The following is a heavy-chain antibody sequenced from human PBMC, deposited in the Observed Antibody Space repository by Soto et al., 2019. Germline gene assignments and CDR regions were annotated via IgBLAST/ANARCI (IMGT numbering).Heavy chain of an antibody. Sequence: GASVKVSCKASGGAFSSYAISWVRQAPGQGLEWMGGIIPIFGTANYAQKFQGRVTITADKSTSTAYMELSSLRSEDTAVYYCARDHYDFWSGYPGDHNLFDPWGQGTPGTFSP. CDR3: ARDHYDFWSGYPGDHNLFDP. CDR2: IIPIFGTA. J-gene: IGHJ5*02. CDR1: GGAFSSYA. V-gene: IGHV1-69*06. D-gene: IGHD3-3*01.